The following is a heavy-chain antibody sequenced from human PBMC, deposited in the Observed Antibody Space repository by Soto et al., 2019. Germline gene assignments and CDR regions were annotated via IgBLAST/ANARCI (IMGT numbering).Heavy chain of an antibody. V-gene: IGHV4-59*01. Sequence: QVQLQESGPGLVKPSETLSLTCTVSGGTISRYYWSWIRQPPGKGLEWIGYMYNTGSTVYNPSFKSRVTMSVDTSQNQLCLELNSVTAADTAVYYCARDLWGYCGTDCSPLDVWGQGTTVTVSS. CDR2: MYNTGST. J-gene: IGHJ6*02. CDR3: ARDLWGYCGTDCSPLDV. CDR1: GGTISRYY. D-gene: IGHD2-21*02.